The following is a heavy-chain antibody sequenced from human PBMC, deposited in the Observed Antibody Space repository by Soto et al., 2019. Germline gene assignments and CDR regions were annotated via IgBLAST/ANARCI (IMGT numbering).Heavy chain of an antibody. J-gene: IGHJ5*02. CDR3: ARDLGYYGSGSYCNAFDP. CDR1: GYTFTSYA. Sequence: ASVKVSCKASGYTFTSYAMNWVRQAPGQRLEWMGWINAGNGNTKYSQKFQGRVTITADESPSTAYMELSSLRSEDTAVYYCARDLGYYGSGSYCNAFDPWGQGTLVTVSS. D-gene: IGHD3-10*01. V-gene: IGHV1-3*01. CDR2: INAGNGNT.